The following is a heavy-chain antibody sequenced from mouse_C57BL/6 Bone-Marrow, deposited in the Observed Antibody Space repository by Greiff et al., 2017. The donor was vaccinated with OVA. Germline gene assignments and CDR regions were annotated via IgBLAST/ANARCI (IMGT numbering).Heavy chain of an antibody. CDR1: GYTFTSYW. CDR2: IHPNSGST. J-gene: IGHJ2*01. V-gene: IGHV1-64*01. Sequence: VQLQQPGAELVKPGASVKLSCKASGYTFTSYWMHWVKQRPGQGLEWIGMIHPNSGSTNYNEKFKSKATLTVDNSSSTAYMQLSSLTSEDSAVYYGAREGGIYYYGSSPFDYWGQGTTLTVSS. D-gene: IGHD1-1*01. CDR3: AREGGIYYYGSSPFDY.